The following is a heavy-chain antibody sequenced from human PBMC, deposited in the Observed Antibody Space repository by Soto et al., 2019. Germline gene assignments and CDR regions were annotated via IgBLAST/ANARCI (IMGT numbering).Heavy chain of an antibody. CDR3: ARENHYDILTGYYSGWFDP. CDR2: ISSSSSTI. J-gene: IGHJ5*02. D-gene: IGHD3-9*01. CDR1: GFTFSSYG. V-gene: IGHV3-48*01. Sequence: GGSLRLSCAASGFTFSSYGMHWVRQAPGKGLEWVSYISSSSSTIYYADSVKGRFTISRDNAKNSLYLQMNSLRAEDTAVYYCARENHYDILTGYYSGWFDPWGQGTLVTVSS.